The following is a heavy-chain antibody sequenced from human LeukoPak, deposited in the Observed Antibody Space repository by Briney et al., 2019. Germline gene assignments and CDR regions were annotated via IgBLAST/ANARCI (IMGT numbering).Heavy chain of an antibody. V-gene: IGHV3-7*01. CDR3: ARERRASYYMDV. J-gene: IGHJ6*03. Sequence: PGGSLRLSYAASGFTFNTYYMSWVRQAPGRGLEWVANIKQDGTGKYFVDSIKGRFTISRDNARSSLYLQMNSLRVEDTAVYYCARERRASYYMDVWGEGTTVTVSS. CDR2: IKQDGTGK. CDR1: GFTFNTYY.